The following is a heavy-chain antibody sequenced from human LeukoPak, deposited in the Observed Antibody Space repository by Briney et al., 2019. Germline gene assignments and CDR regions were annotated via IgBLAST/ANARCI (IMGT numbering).Heavy chain of an antibody. Sequence: AVKVSCKASVGTFSSYAISWVRQPPGQGLEWMGRIIPIFGTANYPQKFHGRVTITADKSTSTAYMALSSLRSEDTAVYYCARDGNTHSHYYSSMDVWGKGTTVTVSS. CDR1: VGTFSSYA. V-gene: IGHV1-69*06. CDR2: IIPIFGTA. CDR3: ARDGNTHSHYYSSMDV. J-gene: IGHJ6*03. D-gene: IGHD1-26*01.